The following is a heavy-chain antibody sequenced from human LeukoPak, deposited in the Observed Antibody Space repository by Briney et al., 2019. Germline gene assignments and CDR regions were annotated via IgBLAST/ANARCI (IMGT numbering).Heavy chain of an antibody. J-gene: IGHJ4*02. D-gene: IGHD2-21*02. CDR2: IIPIFGTP. Sequence: SVKVSCKTSGGTFSSCTISWVRQAPGQGLEWMGGIIPIFGTPHYAQKFQDRVTITADASTSTAYMELSSLRSEDTAVYYCARAYMTATRHFDSWGQGTLVTASS. V-gene: IGHV1-69*13. CDR3: ARAYMTATRHFDS. CDR1: GGTFSSCT.